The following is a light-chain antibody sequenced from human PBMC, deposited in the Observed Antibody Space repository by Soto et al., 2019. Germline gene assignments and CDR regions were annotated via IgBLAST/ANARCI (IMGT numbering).Light chain of an antibody. CDR1: SSNIGAGYD. Sequence: QSVLTQPPSVSGAPGQRVTISCTGSSSNIGAGYDVHWYQQLPGPAPKLLIYGNSNRPSGVPDRFSGSKSGTSASLAITGLQAEDEADYYCQSYDSSPVVFGGGTKLTVL. CDR3: QSYDSSPVV. V-gene: IGLV1-40*01. CDR2: GNS. J-gene: IGLJ2*01.